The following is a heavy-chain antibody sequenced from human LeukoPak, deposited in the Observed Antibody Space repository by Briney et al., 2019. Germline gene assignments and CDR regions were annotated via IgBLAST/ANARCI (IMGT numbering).Heavy chain of an antibody. CDR3: AKDAERGFDYSNSLEK. V-gene: IGHV3-33*06. CDR2: IWNDGSSQ. CDR1: KFTFSHYG. Sequence: PGRSLRLSCAASKFTFSHYGMHWVRQAPGKGLEWVAVIWNDGSSQYYADSVKGRFTVSRDNSQKTLYLQMNSLRPEETAVYYCAKDAERGFDYSNSLEKRGQGTLVTVSS. J-gene: IGHJ4*02. D-gene: IGHD4-11*01.